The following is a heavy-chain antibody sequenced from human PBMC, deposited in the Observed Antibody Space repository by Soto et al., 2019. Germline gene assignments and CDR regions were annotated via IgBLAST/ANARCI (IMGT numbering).Heavy chain of an antibody. D-gene: IGHD6-19*01. J-gene: IGHJ4*02. CDR1: GFTFSSYA. Sequence: VGSLRLSCAASGFTFSSYAMGWVRQGPGKGLEWVAVVSGSGTSTYYADSVKGRFTISRDNSRDTLFLQMNSLTADDTAVYYCAKATTNGGWFNPFDSWGQGALVTVSS. CDR2: VSGSGTST. V-gene: IGHV3-23*01. CDR3: AKATTNGGWFNPFDS.